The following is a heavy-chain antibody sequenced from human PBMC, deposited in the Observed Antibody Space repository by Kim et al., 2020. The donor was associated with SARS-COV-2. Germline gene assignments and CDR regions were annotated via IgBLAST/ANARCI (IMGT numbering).Heavy chain of an antibody. D-gene: IGHD6-13*01. V-gene: IGHV4-38-2*02. J-gene: IGHJ6*02. CDR3: ARYSSSWWDFYYYGMDV. CDR1: GYSISSGYY. Sequence: SETLSLTCTVSGYSISSGYYWGWIRQPPGKGLEWIGSIYHSGSTYYNPSLKSRVTISVDTSKNQFSLKLSSVTAADTAVYYCARYSSSWWDFYYYGMDVWGQGTTVTVSS. CDR2: IYHSGST.